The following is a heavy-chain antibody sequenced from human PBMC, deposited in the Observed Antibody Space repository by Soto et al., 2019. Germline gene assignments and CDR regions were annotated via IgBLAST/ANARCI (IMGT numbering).Heavy chain of an antibody. Sequence: SVKVSCKASVGTFSSYAISWVRQAPGQGLECMGGIIPVFGTANYAQKFQGRVTINADESTSTVYMELSSLRSEDTAVYYCARGWNDFPHWGQGTLVTVSS. CDR1: VGTFSSYA. D-gene: IGHD1-1*01. CDR2: IIPVFGTA. CDR3: ARGWNDFPH. J-gene: IGHJ1*01. V-gene: IGHV1-69*13.